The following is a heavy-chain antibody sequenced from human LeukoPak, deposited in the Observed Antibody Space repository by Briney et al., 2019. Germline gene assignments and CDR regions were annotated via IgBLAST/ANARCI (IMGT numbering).Heavy chain of an antibody. CDR2: IYFSGSP. Sequence: PSETLSLTCTVSGGSISSSSDHWGWIRQPPGKGLEWIGTIYFSGSPHYNPSLKSRVTILVDTPKNQFSLKLSSVTAADTAVYYCARHAIDIIVGVDYCGQGTLVTVSS. CDR3: ARHAIDIIVGVDY. D-gene: IGHD1-26*01. V-gene: IGHV4-39*01. CDR1: GGSISSSSDH. J-gene: IGHJ4*02.